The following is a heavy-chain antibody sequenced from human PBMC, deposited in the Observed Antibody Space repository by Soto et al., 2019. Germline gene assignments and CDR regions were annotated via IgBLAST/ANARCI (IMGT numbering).Heavy chain of an antibody. CDR2: ISAYNGNT. V-gene: IGHV1-18*01. CDR3: ARSYILTGYAPYNWFDP. CDR1: GYTFTSYG. J-gene: IGHJ5*02. Sequence: ASVKVSCKASGYTFTSYGISWVRQAPGQGFEWMGWISAYNGNTNYAQKLQGRVTMTTDTSTSTAYMELRSLRSDDTAVYYCARSYILTGYAPYNWFDPWGQGTLVTVSS. D-gene: IGHD3-9*01.